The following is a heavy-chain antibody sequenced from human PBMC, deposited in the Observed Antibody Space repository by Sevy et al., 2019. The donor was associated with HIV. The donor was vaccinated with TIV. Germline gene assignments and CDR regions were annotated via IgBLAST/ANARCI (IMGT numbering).Heavy chain of an antibody. CDR2: IYYSGST. CDR1: GGSISSSSYY. CDR3: ARHQAAAATYYYYYGMDV. Sequence: SETLSLTCTVSGGSISSSSYYWGWIRQPPGKGLVWIGSIYYSGSTYYNPSLKSRVTISVDTSKNQFSLKLSSVTAADTAVYYCARHQAAAATYYYYYGMDVWGQGTTVTVSS. V-gene: IGHV4-39*01. J-gene: IGHJ6*02. D-gene: IGHD6-25*01.